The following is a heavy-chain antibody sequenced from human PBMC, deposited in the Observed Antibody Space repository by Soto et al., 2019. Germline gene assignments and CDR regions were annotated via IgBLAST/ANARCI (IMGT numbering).Heavy chain of an antibody. CDR3: ARDDSSGYYPDAFDI. J-gene: IGHJ3*02. D-gene: IGHD3-22*01. CDR2: ISYDGSNK. Sequence: PGGSLRLSCAASGFTFSSYAMHWVRQAPGKGLEWVAVISYDGSNKYYADSVKGRFTISRDNSKNTLYLQMNSLRAEDTAVYYCARDDSSGYYPDAFDIWGQGTMVTVSS. CDR1: GFTFSSYA. V-gene: IGHV3-30-3*01.